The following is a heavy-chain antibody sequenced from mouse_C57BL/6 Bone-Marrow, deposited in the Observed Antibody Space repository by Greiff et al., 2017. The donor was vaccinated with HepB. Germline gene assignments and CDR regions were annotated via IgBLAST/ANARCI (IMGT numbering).Heavy chain of an antibody. CDR2: IHPNSGST. J-gene: IGHJ1*03. D-gene: IGHD1-1*01. CDR1: GYTFTSYW. Sequence: VKLQQPGAELVKPGASVKLSCKASGYTFTSYWMHWVKQRPGQGLEWIGMIHPNSGSTNYNEKFKSKATLTVDKSSSTAYMQLSSLTSEDSAVYYCARWACSFYYGSSYWYFDVWGTGTTVTVSS. CDR3: ARWACSFYYGSSYWYFDV. V-gene: IGHV1-64*01.